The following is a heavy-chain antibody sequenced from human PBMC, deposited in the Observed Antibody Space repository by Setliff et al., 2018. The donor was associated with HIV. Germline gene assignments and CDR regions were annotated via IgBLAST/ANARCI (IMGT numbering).Heavy chain of an antibody. D-gene: IGHD6-13*01. V-gene: IGHV4-4*08. CDR1: RGSIHNHY. J-gene: IGHJ6*03. CDR2: VYSSGST. CDR3: ARGSSWQYYYYYYMDV. Sequence: SETLSLTCTFTRGSIHNHYCSWIRQPPGKGLEWIGFVYSSGSTSNSPSLRSRVTISVDTSKHQCSLKLSSVTAADTAMYYCARGSSWQYYYYYYMDVWGKGTTVTVSS.